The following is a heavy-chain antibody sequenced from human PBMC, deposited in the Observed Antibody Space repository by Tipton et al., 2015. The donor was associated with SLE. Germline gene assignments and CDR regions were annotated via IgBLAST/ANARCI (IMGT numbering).Heavy chain of an antibody. Sequence: TLSLTCTVSGGSISSGGYYWSWIRQHPGKGLEWIGYIYTSGSTNYNPSLKSRVTMSVDTSKNQFSLKLSSVTAADTAVYYCARGLQSVGAFDIWGQGTMVTVSS. V-gene: IGHV4-61*08. D-gene: IGHD4-11*01. CDR3: ARGLQSVGAFDI. CDR2: IYTSGST. J-gene: IGHJ3*02. CDR1: GGSISSGGYY.